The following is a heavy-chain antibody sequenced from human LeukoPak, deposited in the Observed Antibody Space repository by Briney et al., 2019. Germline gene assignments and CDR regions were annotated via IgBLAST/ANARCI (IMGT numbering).Heavy chain of an antibody. CDR1: GFTFSSYA. CDR2: ISYDGSNK. V-gene: IGHV3-30-3*01. J-gene: IGHJ4*02. CDR3: VRDLIGPRATRPPFDY. Sequence: GGSLRLSCAASGFTFSSYAMHWVRQAPGKGLEWVAVISYDGSNKYYADSVKGRFTISRDNSKNTLYLQMNSLRAEDTAVYYCVRDLIGPRATRPPFDYWGQGTLVTVSS. D-gene: IGHD1-26*01.